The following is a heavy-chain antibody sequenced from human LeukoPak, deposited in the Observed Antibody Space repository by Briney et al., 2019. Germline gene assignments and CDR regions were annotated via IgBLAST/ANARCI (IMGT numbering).Heavy chain of an antibody. CDR1: GFTFSSYG. V-gene: IGHV3-33*01. J-gene: IGHJ6*02. CDR2: IWYDGSNK. CDR3: AREVTMVRGVTHYYYYGMDV. Sequence: GRSLRLSCAASGFTFSSYGIHWVRQAPGKGLEWVAVIWYDGSNKYYADSVKGRFTISRDNSKNTLYLQMNSLRAEDTAVYYCAREVTMVRGVTHYYYYGMDVWGQGTTVTVSS. D-gene: IGHD3-10*01.